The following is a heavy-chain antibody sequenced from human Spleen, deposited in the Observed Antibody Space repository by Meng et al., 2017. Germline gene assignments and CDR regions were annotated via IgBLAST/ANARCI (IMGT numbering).Heavy chain of an antibody. CDR2: IYYSGSA. Sequence: SETLSLTCTVSGGSISSGGYYWSWIRQYPGKGLEWIGYIYYSGSAYYNPPLKSLVTISVDTSKNQFSLKLSSVTAADAAVYYCARAGSSGYLYAFDIWGQGKRV. D-gene: IGHD3-22*01. CDR3: ARAGSSGYLYAFDI. V-gene: IGHV4-31*01. CDR1: GGSISSGGYY. J-gene: IGHJ3*02.